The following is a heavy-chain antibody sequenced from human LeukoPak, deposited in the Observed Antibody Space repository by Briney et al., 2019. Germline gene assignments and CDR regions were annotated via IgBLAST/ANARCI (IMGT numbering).Heavy chain of an antibody. V-gene: IGHV1-18*01. D-gene: IGHD1-1*01. CDR1: GYTFTSYG. CDR3: ARDSGMARGPFDAFDI. Sequence: ASVKVSCKASGYTFTSYGISWVRQAPGQGLEWMGWISAYNGNTNYAQKLQGRVTMTTDTSTSTAYMELRSLRSDDTAVYYCARDSGMARGPFDAFDIWGQGTMVTVSS. CDR2: ISAYNGNT. J-gene: IGHJ3*02.